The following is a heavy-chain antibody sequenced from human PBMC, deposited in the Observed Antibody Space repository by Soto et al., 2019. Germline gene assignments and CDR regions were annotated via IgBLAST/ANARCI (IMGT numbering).Heavy chain of an antibody. D-gene: IGHD6-13*01. CDR1: GGSFSGYY. CDR2: INHSGST. V-gene: IGHV4-34*01. Sequence: SETLSLTCAVYGGSFSGYYWSWIRQPPGKGLEWIGEINHSGSTNYNPSLKSRVTISVDPSKNQFSLNLNSVTAADTAIFYCARQQLPAATIDYWGQGTLVTVSS. J-gene: IGHJ4*02. CDR3: ARQQLPAATIDY.